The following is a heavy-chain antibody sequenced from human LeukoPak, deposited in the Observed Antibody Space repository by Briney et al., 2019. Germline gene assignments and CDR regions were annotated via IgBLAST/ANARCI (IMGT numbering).Heavy chain of an antibody. CDR3: ARQVATKGEWAFDV. CDR2: IRPDGHT. D-gene: IGHD5-12*01. V-gene: IGHV4-38-2*02. CDR1: GYFSTAYY. Sequence: PSETLSLTCTVSGYFSTAYYWGWIRQPPGKGLEWMASIRPDGHTYTNSSLRHQLTISADMSRNEFSLKLNSLTAADTAVYYCARQVATKGEWAFDVWGQGTVVTVSS. J-gene: IGHJ3*01.